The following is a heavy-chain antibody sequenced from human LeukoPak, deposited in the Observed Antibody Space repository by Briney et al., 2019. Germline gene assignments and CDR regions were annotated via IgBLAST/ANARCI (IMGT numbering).Heavy chain of an antibody. CDR3: AREYRSGYFYMDV. J-gene: IGHJ6*03. CDR2: ICAGGST. V-gene: IGHV3-53*01. CDR1: GFTVSSSY. Sequence: PGGSLRLSCAASGFTVSSSYMSWVRQAPGKGLEWVSVICAGGSTYYADTVKGRFTISRDSSKNSLYLQMNSLRAEDTAVYYCAREYRSGYFYMDVWGKGTTVTVSS. D-gene: IGHD6-19*01.